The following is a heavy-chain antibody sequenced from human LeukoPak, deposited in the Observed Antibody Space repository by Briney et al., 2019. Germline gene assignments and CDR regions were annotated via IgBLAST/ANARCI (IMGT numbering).Heavy chain of an antibody. CDR3: AKLKSDYVWGSYLD. Sequence: PGGSLRLSCAASGFTFSSYEMNWVRQAPGKGLEWVSYISSSGSTIYYADSVKGRFTISRDNSKNTLYLQMNSLRAEDTAVYYCAKLKSDYVWGSYLDWGQGTLVTVSS. D-gene: IGHD3-16*02. J-gene: IGHJ4*02. CDR2: ISSSGSTI. V-gene: IGHV3-48*03. CDR1: GFTFSSYE.